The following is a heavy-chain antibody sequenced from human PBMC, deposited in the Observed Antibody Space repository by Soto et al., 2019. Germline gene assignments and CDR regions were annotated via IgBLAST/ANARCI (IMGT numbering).Heavy chain of an antibody. Sequence: GGSLRLSCAASGFTISSHWMHWVRRAPGKGLVWVSRINSDGSSYNYADAVEGRFTISRDNAKNTLYLQMNSLGVEDTAVYYCAKKLDGYNYKAFDIWGQGTMVTVSS. CDR1: GFTISSHW. J-gene: IGHJ3*02. CDR2: INSDGSSY. D-gene: IGHD5-12*01. CDR3: AKKLDGYNYKAFDI. V-gene: IGHV3-74*01.